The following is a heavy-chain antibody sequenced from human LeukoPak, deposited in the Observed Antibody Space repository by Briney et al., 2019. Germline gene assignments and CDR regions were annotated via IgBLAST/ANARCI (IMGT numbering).Heavy chain of an antibody. D-gene: IGHD2-15*01. Sequence: SVKVSCKASGGTFSSYAISWVRQAPGQGLEWMGRIIPILGIANYAQKFQGRVTITADKSTSTAYMELSSLRSEDTAVYYCARALGRDCSGGSCYSYYGHWGQGTLVTVSS. V-gene: IGHV1-69*04. CDR2: IIPILGIA. CDR3: ARALGRDCSGGSCYSYYGH. CDR1: GGTFSSYA. J-gene: IGHJ4*02.